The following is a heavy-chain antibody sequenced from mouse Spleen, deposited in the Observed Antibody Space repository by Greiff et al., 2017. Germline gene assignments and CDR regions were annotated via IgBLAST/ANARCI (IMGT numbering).Heavy chain of an antibody. V-gene: IGHV2-9-1*01. D-gene: IGHD2-3*01. CDR2: IWTGGGT. CDR1: GFSLTSYA. J-gene: IGHJ4*01. CDR3: ARFDGYQYYYAMDY. Sequence: VQVVESGPGLVAPSQSLSITCTVSGFSLTSYAISWVRQPPGKGLEWLGVIWTGGGTNYNSALKSRLSISKDNSKSQVFLKMNSLQTDDTARYYCARFDGYQYYYAMDYWGQGTSVTVSS.